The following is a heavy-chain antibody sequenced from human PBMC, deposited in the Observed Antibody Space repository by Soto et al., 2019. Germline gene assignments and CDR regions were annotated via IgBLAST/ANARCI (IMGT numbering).Heavy chain of an antibody. CDR2: IIPILGIA. D-gene: IGHD3-3*01. CDR1: GGTFSSYT. CDR3: ARDPPGGFWSGYYDY. J-gene: IGHJ4*02. Sequence: ASVKVSCKASGGTFSSYTISWVRQAPGQGLEWMGRIIPILGIANYAQKFQGRVTIIADKSTSTAYMELSSLRSEDTAVYYCARDPPGGFWSGYYDYWGQGTLVTVSS. V-gene: IGHV1-69*04.